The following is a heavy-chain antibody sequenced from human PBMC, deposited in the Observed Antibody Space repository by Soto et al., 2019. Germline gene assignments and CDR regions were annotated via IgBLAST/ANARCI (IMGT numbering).Heavy chain of an antibody. CDR1: GYTFTSYG. CDR3: ARGRNYNILTGYFDY. Sequence: ASVKVSCKASGYTFTSYGISWVRQAPGQGLEWMGWISTYNGNTNYAQKLQGRVTMTTDTSTSTAYMELRSLRSDDTAVYYCARGRNYNILTGYFDYWGQGTLVTVSS. V-gene: IGHV1-18*01. CDR2: ISTYNGNT. D-gene: IGHD3-9*01. J-gene: IGHJ4*02.